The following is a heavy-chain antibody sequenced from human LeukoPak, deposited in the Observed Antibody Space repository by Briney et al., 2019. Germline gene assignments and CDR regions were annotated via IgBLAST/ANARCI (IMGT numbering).Heavy chain of an antibody. CDR2: IYYTGST. CDR3: ARGANYYYYYGIDI. CDR1: GGSISQYY. J-gene: IGHJ6*02. V-gene: IGHV4-59*01. Sequence: SETLSLACTVSGGSISQYYWSWIRQPPGKGLEWIGYIYYTGSTNYNPSLKSRVTISLDTSKNRFSLKLSSVTAADTAVYYCARGANYYYYYGIDIWGQGTTVTVSS.